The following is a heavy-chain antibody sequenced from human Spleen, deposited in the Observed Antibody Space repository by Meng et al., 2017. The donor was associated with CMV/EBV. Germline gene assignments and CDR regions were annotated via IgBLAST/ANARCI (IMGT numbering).Heavy chain of an antibody. CDR1: GLTFSSYW. CDR3: ARETDYYDSGGYGPNYFDN. J-gene: IGHJ4*02. CDR2: ISPDGSVT. V-gene: IGHV3-7*01. Sequence: GESLKISCEVSGLTFSSYWMAWARQVPGKELKWVANISPDGSVTYYVDSVTGRFTISRDNAKNSLYLQMNSLRAEDTAVYYCARETDYYDSGGYGPNYFDNWGQGTLVTVSS. D-gene: IGHD3-22*01.